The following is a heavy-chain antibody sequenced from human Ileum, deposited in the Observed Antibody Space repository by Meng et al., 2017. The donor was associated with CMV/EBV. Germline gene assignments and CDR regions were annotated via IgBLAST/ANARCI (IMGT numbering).Heavy chain of an antibody. CDR2: IFFSGNT. CDR1: GAYNSRGDYD. CDR3: ARFRIAALGNLFDP. Sequence: EAVPGVVKPSQTLSLRCTGAGAYNSRGDYDWSWIRQPPGKGLEWSGDIFFSGNTYYNPYLNNRVIISIDTPRNQFALKVDSVTAADAAVYYCARFRIAALGNLFDPWGHGTLVTVSS. V-gene: IGHV4-30-4*08. J-gene: IGHJ5*02. D-gene: IGHD6-13*01.